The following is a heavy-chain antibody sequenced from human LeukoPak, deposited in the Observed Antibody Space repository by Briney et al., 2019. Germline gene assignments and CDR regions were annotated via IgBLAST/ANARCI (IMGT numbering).Heavy chain of an antibody. V-gene: IGHV1-69*13. CDR1: GGTFSSYA. J-gene: IGHJ4*02. D-gene: IGHD3/OR15-3a*01. CDR3: ASVIGPQGVYYFDY. Sequence: ASVKVSCKASGGTFSSYAINWVRQAPGQGPEWMGGIIPIFGTANYAQKFQGRVTITADESTSTAYMELSSLRSEDTAVYYCASVIGPQGVYYFDYWGQGTLVTVSS. CDR2: IIPIFGTA.